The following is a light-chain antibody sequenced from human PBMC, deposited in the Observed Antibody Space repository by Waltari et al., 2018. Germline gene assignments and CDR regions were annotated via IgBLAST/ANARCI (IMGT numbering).Light chain of an antibody. Sequence: EVLMTQSPATLSVSPGERATLSCRASQSISRNLAWYQQKPGQAPRLLIYGASTRAPGIRARFTVRGSGTEFTLSISSLQSEDFAVYYCHQYNNWRTFGQGTKLEIK. CDR2: GAS. CDR3: HQYNNWRT. V-gene: IGKV3-15*01. J-gene: IGKJ2*01. CDR1: QSISRN.